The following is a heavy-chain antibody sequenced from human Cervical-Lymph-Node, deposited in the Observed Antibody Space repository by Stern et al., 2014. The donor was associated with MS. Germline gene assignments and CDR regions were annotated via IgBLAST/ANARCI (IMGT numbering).Heavy chain of an antibody. CDR1: DYSITTSHW. CDR3: ARAFYTGSYSGGDAFDI. J-gene: IGHJ3*02. V-gene: IGHV4-28*01. D-gene: IGHD1-26*01. CDR2: IYYSGRT. Sequence: QVQLQESGPGLVKPSDTLSLTCAVSDYSITTSHWWGWIRQPPGKGLAGIGYIYYSGRTHYNPSLRSRVTMSVDTSKTQFSLKLSSVTAVDTAVYYCARAFYTGSYSGGDAFDIWGQGTLVTVSS.